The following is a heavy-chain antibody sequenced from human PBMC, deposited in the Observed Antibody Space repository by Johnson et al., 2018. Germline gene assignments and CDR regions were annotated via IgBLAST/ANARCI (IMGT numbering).Heavy chain of an antibody. Sequence: VQLVESGGGLVQPGRSLRLSCTASGFNFGDYAMTWFRQAPGKGLEWVGIIRRIAYGGTTEYAASAKGRFTISRDDSKSIAYLQMNSLKTEDTAVYYWSRVVVAALYMDVWGKGTTVTVSS. V-gene: IGHV3-49*03. J-gene: IGHJ6*03. CDR2: IRRIAYGGTT. D-gene: IGHD2-15*01. CDR1: GFNFGDYA. CDR3: SRVVVAALYMDV.